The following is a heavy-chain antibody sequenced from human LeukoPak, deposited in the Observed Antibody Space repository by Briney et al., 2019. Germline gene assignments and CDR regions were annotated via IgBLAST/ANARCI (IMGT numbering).Heavy chain of an antibody. V-gene: IGHV3-48*02. CDR1: GFIFSSYS. CDR2: ISSSSSSI. J-gene: IGHJ4*02. CDR3: ATRRRLLDY. Sequence: TGGSLRLSCVASGFIFSSYSMNWVRQAPGKGLEWVSFISSSSSSIYYADSVTGRFTISRDNGKNSLYLQMNSLTDEDTAVYYCATRRRLLDYWGQGIVVTIS.